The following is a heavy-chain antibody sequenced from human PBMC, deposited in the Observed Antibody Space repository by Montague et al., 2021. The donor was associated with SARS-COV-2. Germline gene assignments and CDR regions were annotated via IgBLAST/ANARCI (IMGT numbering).Heavy chain of an antibody. D-gene: IGHD2-15*01. CDR3: ARQIQQVVLSPAKLTNWFDP. Sequence: SETLSLTCTVSSASITSSNWWNWVRQPPGKWLEWIGQIYHSGSTNYNPSLKSRLTLSLDKSKNQFSLSLSSVTAADTAVYYCARQIQQVVLSPAKLTNWFDPWGLGTLVTVAS. CDR1: SASITSSNW. J-gene: IGHJ5*02. V-gene: IGHV4-4*02. CDR2: IYHSGST.